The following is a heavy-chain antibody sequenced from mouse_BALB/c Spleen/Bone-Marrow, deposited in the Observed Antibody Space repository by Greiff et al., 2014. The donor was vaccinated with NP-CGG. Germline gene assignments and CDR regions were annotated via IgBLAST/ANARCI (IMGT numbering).Heavy chain of an antibody. CDR1: GFTFDSYN. D-gene: IGHD2-14*01. Sequence: EVMLVESGGGLVTPGGSLKPSCAASGFTFDSYNMSWVRQTPEKRLEWVATISSGGGNTYYPDSVKGRFTISRDNAKNNLYLQMSSLRSEDTALYYCVRREYDDYFDYWGQGTTLTVSS. V-gene: IGHV5-9*03. J-gene: IGHJ2*01. CDR3: VRREYDDYFDY. CDR2: ISSGGGNT.